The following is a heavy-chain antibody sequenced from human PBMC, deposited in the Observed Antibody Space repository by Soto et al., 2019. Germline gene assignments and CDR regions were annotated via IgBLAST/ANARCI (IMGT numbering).Heavy chain of an antibody. CDR1: EGSCGGYY. V-gene: IGHV4-34*01. J-gene: IGHJ6*04. Sequence: PSETLCLTCAVVEGSCGGYYCRWIRQHTGKGLEWIGEINHSGSTNYNPSLKSRVTISVDTSKNQFSLKLSSVTAADTAVYYCARGPGYCSSTSCRGPPNYYYYYGMDVWGKGTTVTVSS. D-gene: IGHD2-2*01. CDR3: ARGPGYCSSTSCRGPPNYYYYYGMDV. CDR2: INHSGST.